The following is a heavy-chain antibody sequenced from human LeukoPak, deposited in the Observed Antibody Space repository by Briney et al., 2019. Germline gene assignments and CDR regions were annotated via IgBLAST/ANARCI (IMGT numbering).Heavy chain of an antibody. Sequence: ASVKVSCKASGYTFTTYGISWMRQAPGQGLEWMGWISAYNGNTNYAQKLQGRVTMTTGTSTSTAYLELRSLGSDDTALYYCAREAGDGYNYFDYWGQGTLVTASS. CDR1: GYTFTTYG. CDR2: ISAYNGNT. J-gene: IGHJ4*02. CDR3: AREAGDGYNYFDY. D-gene: IGHD5-12*01. V-gene: IGHV1-18*01.